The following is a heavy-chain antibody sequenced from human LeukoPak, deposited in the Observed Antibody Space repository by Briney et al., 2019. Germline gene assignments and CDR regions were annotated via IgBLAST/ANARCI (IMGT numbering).Heavy chain of an antibody. J-gene: IGHJ4*02. V-gene: IGHV4-59*01. Sequence: SETLSLTCTVSGGSISSYYWTWVRQPPGKGLEWIGYVYHSGSTTYNPSLKSRVAISIDTSQNKFSLKLRSVTAADTAMYYCARGKYYGDSDFWGQGTLVIVSS. CDR1: GGSISSYY. CDR3: ARGKYYGDSDF. CDR2: VYHSGST. D-gene: IGHD3-3*01.